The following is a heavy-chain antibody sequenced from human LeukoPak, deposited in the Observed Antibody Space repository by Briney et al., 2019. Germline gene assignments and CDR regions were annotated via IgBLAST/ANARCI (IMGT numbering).Heavy chain of an antibody. J-gene: IGHJ4*02. V-gene: IGHV3-53*01. D-gene: IGHD3-3*01. CDR3: AKDMGEKNYDFWSGYYARRYYFDY. CDR2: IYRGVNT. CDR1: GFIFSSNY. Sequence: PGGSLRLSCAASGFIFSSNYLSWVRQAPGKGLEWVSIIYRGVNTYYADSVKGRFTISRDNSKNTLYLQMNSLRAEDTAVYYCAKDMGEKNYDFWSGYYARRYYFDYWGQGTLVTVSS.